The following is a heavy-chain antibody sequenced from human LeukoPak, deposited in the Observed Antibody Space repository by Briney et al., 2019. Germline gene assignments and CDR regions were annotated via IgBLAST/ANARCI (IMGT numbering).Heavy chain of an antibody. Sequence: SETLSLTCAVSGGSFSGYYCSWIRQPPGKGLEWIGEINHSGSTNYNPSLKSRVTISVDTSKNQFSLKLSSVTAADTAVYYCARSYYYGSGSYYKVYYYYYMDVWGKGTTVTVSS. CDR3: ARSYYYGSGSYYKVYYYYYMDV. CDR2: INHSGST. J-gene: IGHJ6*03. CDR1: GGSFSGYY. D-gene: IGHD3-10*01. V-gene: IGHV4-34*01.